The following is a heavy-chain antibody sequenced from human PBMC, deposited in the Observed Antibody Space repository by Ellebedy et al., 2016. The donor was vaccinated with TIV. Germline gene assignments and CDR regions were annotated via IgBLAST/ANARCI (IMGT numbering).Heavy chain of an antibody. CDR2: INHSGST. Sequence: MPSETLSLTCAVYGGSFSNYYWNWIRQPPGKGLEWIGEINHSGSTNYNPSLKSRVTISLDTSKNQFPLKLSSVTAADTAVYYCASKKDYYASGSANWFDPWGQGTLVTVSS. D-gene: IGHD3-10*01. J-gene: IGHJ5*02. CDR1: GGSFSNYY. V-gene: IGHV4-34*01. CDR3: ASKKDYYASGSANWFDP.